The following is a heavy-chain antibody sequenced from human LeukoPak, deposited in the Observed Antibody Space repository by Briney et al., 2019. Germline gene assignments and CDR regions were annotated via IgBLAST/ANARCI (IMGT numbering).Heavy chain of an antibody. D-gene: IGHD1-26*01. CDR3: AKLLGPTDY. J-gene: IGHJ4*02. CDR1: GFTFSTYA. Sequence: GGSLRLSCAASGFTFSTYAMTWVRQAPGEGLEWVSSVSGSGPNTYYADSVKGRFTIPRDNSKNTLYLQMNSLRAEDTAVYYCAKLLGPTDYWGQGTLVTVSS. CDR2: VSGSGPNT. V-gene: IGHV3-23*01.